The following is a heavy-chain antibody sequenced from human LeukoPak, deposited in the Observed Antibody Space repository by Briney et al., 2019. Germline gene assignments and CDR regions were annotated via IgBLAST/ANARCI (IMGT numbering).Heavy chain of an antibody. CDR3: ARAQDWFDP. CDR2: IYTSGST. CDR1: AGSLSSYY. J-gene: IGHJ5*02. Sequence: SETLSLTCTVSAGSLSSYYWSWIRQPPGKGLEWIGYIYTSGSTNYNPSLKSRVTISVDTSKNQFSLKLSSVTAADTAVYYCARAQDWFDPWGQGTLVTVSS. V-gene: IGHV4-4*09.